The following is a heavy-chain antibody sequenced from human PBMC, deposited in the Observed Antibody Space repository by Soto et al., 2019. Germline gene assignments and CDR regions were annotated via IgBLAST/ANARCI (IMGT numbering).Heavy chain of an antibody. Sequence: PGGSLRLSCAASGFTVSSNYMSWVRQAPGKGLEWVSVIYSGGSIYYADSVKGRFTISRDNSKNTLYLQMNSLRAEDTAVYYCARDRVESGYPEYFQHWGQGT. CDR3: ARDRVESGYPEYFQH. V-gene: IGHV3-53*01. CDR1: GFTVSSNY. D-gene: IGHD3-22*01. CDR2: IYSGGSI. J-gene: IGHJ1*01.